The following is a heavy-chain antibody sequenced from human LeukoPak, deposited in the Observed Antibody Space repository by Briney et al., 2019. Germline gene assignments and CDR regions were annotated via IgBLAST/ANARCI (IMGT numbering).Heavy chain of an antibody. J-gene: IGHJ3*02. CDR1: GGSISSSSYY. CDR3: AREELKGGDDAFDI. V-gene: IGHV4-39*07. CDR2: IYYSGST. Sequence: SETLSLTGTVSGGSISSSSYYWGWIRQPPGKGLEWIGSIYYSGSTYYNPSLKSRVTITVDTSKNQFSLKLSSVTAADTAVYYCAREELKGGDDAFDIWGQGTMVTISS. D-gene: IGHD1-26*01.